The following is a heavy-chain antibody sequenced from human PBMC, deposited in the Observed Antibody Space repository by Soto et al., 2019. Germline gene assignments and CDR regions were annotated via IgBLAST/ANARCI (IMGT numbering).Heavy chain of an antibody. V-gene: IGHV3-30*18. CDR1: GFSFTTFG. CDR2: ISYDGSEK. Sequence: QVQLVESGGGVVPPGKSLRLSCAASGFSFTTFGMHWVRQAPGKGLEWVAFISYDGSEKNYADSVKGRFTISRDSSKKAVYLQMSSLRPEDTAVYYCAKDDSYYDMSTSSHRWNFGDYGGQGTVVIVSS. CDR3: AKDDSYYDMSTSSHRWNFGDY. J-gene: IGHJ4*02. D-gene: IGHD3-9*01.